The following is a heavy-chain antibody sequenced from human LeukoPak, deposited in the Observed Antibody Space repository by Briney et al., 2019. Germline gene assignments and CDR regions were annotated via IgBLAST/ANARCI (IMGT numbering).Heavy chain of an antibody. D-gene: IGHD6-13*01. Sequence: ASVKVSCKASGYTFTGYYMHWVRQAPGQGLEWMGWINLNSGGSNYAQKFQGRVTMTRDTSISTAYMELSRLRSDDTAVYYCARGPGGYSSSWYSYWGQGTLVTVSS. CDR1: GYTFTGYY. CDR3: ARGPGGYSSSWYSY. V-gene: IGHV1-2*02. J-gene: IGHJ4*02. CDR2: INLNSGGS.